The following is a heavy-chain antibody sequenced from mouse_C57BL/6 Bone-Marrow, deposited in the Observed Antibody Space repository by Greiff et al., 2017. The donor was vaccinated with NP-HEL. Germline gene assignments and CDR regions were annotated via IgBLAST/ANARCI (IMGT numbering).Heavy chain of an antibody. D-gene: IGHD1-1*01. CDR3: ARSPIIPWYFDV. J-gene: IGHJ1*03. Sequence: QVQLQQPGAELVRPGTSVKLSCKASGYTFTSYWMHWVKQRPGQGLEWIGVIDPSDSYTNYNQKFKGKATLTVDTSSSTAYMQLSRLTSEDSAVYYCARSPIIPWYFDVWGTGTTVTVSS. CDR1: GYTFTSYW. V-gene: IGHV1-59*01. CDR2: IDPSDSYT.